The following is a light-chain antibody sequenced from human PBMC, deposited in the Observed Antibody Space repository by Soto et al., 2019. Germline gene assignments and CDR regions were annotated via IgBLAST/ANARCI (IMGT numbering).Light chain of an antibody. J-gene: IGKJ2*01. CDR1: QSVSGTY. CDR2: AAS. CDR3: QQYGSSPYA. Sequence: EIVLTQSPGTLSLSPGERATLSCRASQSVSGTYLAWYQQKPGQATRLLIYAASIRATGIPDRFSGSGSGTDFTLIISRLRPEDFAMYYCQQYGSSPYAFGQGTKLEIK. V-gene: IGKV3-20*01.